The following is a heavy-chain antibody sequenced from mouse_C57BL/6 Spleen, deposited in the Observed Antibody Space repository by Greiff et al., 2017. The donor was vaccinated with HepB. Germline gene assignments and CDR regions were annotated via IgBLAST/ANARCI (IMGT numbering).Heavy chain of an antibody. CDR3: ARGGGDGYCDY. V-gene: IGHV5-4*03. D-gene: IGHD2-3*01. CDR1: GFTFSSYA. Sequence: EVKLVESGGGLVKPGGSLKLSCAASGFTFSSYAMSWVRQTPEKRLEWVATISDGGSYTYYPDNVKGRFTISRDNAKNNLYLQMSHLKSEDTAMYYCARGGGDGYCDYWGQGTTLTVSS. CDR2: ISDGGSYT. J-gene: IGHJ2*01.